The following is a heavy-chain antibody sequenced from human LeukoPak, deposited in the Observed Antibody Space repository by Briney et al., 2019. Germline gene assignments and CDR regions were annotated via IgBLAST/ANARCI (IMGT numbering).Heavy chain of an antibody. CDR3: ARGPPVAGTSADAFDI. Sequence: ASVKVSCKASGYTFTSYAMNWVRQAPGQGLEWMGWINTNTGNPTYAQGFTGRFVFSLDTSVSTAYLQISSLKAEDTAVYYCARGPPVAGTSADAFDIWGQGTMVTVSS. CDR1: GYTFTSYA. D-gene: IGHD6-19*01. J-gene: IGHJ3*02. V-gene: IGHV7-4-1*02. CDR2: INTNTGNP.